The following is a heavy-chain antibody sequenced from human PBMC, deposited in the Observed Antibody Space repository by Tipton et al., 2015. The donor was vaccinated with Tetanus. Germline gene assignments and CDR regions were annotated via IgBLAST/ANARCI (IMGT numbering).Heavy chain of an antibody. CDR3: ARGGSYLGIYYYYAMDV. Sequence: QSGPEVKKPGSSVKVSCKASGDTFSSYAISWMRQAPGQGLEWMGGIIPSLGSTTYAPKFQGRITITADEVTTTAYMEVSSLTSEDTAVFYCARGGSYLGIYYYYAMDVWGQGTTVTVSP. J-gene: IGHJ6*01. CDR2: IIPSLGST. D-gene: IGHD1-26*01. CDR1: GDTFSSYA. V-gene: IGHV1-69*01.